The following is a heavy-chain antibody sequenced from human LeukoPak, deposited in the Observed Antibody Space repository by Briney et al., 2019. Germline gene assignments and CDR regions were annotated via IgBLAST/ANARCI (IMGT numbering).Heavy chain of an antibody. CDR3: VRGAKCSGADCDSTKEYVYYFDY. Sequence: ASVKVSCKASGYTFSNNDINWVRQATGQGLEWMGWMNPISGNTGFAQKFQGRVTITRITSISTAYKEMSSLRSDDTAVYYCVRGAKCSGADCDSTKEYVYYFDYWGQGTLVTVSS. CDR1: GYTFSNND. J-gene: IGHJ4*02. V-gene: IGHV1-8*03. CDR2: MNPISGNT. D-gene: IGHD6-25*01.